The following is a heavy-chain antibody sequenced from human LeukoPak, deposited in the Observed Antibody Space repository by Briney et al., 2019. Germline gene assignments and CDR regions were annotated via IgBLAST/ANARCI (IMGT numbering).Heavy chain of an antibody. J-gene: IGHJ6*03. D-gene: IGHD5-12*01. Sequence: ASVKVSCKASGYTFTSYGISWVRQAPGQGLEWMGWISAYNGNTNYAQKLQGRVTMTTDTSTSTAYMELRSLRSDDTAVYYCARERSGYDSGRWYYYMDVWGKGTTVTVSS. CDR1: GYTFTSYG. CDR2: ISAYNGNT. V-gene: IGHV1-18*01. CDR3: ARERSGYDSGRWYYYMDV.